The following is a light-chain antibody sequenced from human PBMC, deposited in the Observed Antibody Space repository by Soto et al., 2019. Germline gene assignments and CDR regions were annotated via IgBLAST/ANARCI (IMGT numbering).Light chain of an antibody. CDR2: NVY. CDR3: TSYTSRYTYV. CDR1: SSDVGGYDY. V-gene: IGLV2-14*01. Sequence: HSVLTKPASGNGFPGQSITISCTGTSSDVGGYDYVGWYQQHPGKAPKLMIYNVYNRPSGVSFRFSGSKSGNTASLTISGLQTEDEADYYCTSYTSRYTYVFGTGTKVTVL. J-gene: IGLJ1*01.